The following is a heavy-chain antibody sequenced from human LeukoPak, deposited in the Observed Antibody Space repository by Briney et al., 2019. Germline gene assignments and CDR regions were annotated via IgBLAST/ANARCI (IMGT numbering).Heavy chain of an antibody. V-gene: IGHV3-74*01. CDR2: IKSDASST. J-gene: IGHJ6*02. D-gene: IGHD2-2*01. CDR1: GFTFSKYW. Sequence: PGGSLRLSCAASGFTFSKYWMHWVRQAPGQGLVWVSRIKSDASSTRYADSVKGRFTISRDNAKNTLYLQMNSLRAEDTAVYYCARELSVVAAGNTYYYYDGLDVWGQGTTVTVSS. CDR3: ARELSVVAAGNTYYYYDGLDV.